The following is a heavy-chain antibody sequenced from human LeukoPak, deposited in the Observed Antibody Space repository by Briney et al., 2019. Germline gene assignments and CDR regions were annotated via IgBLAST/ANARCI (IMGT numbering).Heavy chain of an antibody. CDR1: GYSFTSYW. Sequence: GESLKISCKGSGYSFTSYWIGWVRQMPGKGLEWMGIIYPGDSDTRYSPSFRGQVTISADKSISTAYLQWSSLKASDTAMYYCARHVFEYQLPGRGAFDIWGQGTMVTVSS. CDR2: IYPGDSDT. V-gene: IGHV5-51*01. CDR3: ARHVFEYQLPGRGAFDI. D-gene: IGHD2-2*01. J-gene: IGHJ3*02.